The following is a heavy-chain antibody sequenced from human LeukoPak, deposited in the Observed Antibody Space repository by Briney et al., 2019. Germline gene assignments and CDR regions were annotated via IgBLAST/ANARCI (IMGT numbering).Heavy chain of an antibody. Sequence: ASVKVSCTASGYTFPSYFMHWVRQAPGQGLEWMGIINPTGGSTTYAQKFQGRVTMTRDTSTSTVYMELSSLRSDDTAVYYCSRTAARRFDYWGQGTLVTVSS. D-gene: IGHD6-6*01. CDR3: SRTAARRFDY. CDR2: INPTGGST. CDR1: GYTFPSYF. J-gene: IGHJ4*02. V-gene: IGHV1-46*01.